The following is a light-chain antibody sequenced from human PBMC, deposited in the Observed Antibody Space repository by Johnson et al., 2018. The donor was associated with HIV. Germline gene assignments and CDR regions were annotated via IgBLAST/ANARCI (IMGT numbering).Light chain of an antibody. CDR1: SSNIGNND. V-gene: IGLV1-51*02. Sequence: QSVLTQPPSVSAAPGQKVTISCSGSSSNIGNNDVSWYQQLPGTAPKLLIYENNKRPSGIPDRFSGSKSGTSATLAITGLQAGDEADYYCGTWDTSLSAYVFGTGTKVTVL. J-gene: IGLJ1*01. CDR2: ENN. CDR3: GTWDTSLSAYV.